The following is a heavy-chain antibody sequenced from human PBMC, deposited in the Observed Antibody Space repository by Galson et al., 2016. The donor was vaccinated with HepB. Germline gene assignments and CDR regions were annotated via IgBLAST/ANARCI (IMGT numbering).Heavy chain of an antibody. CDR1: GDSISSGGYS. V-gene: IGHV4-30-2*01. D-gene: IGHD6-13*01. CDR2: IYHSGRA. CDR3: ARVPPATWYGYFDS. Sequence: LSLTFAVSGDSISSGGYSWSWIRKPPGKGLEWLGYIYHSGRANYNPSLKSPVTMPEDKSKNNFSLNLNSVTAADTAVYYWARVPPATWYGYFDSWGPGTLVTVSS. J-gene: IGHJ4*02.